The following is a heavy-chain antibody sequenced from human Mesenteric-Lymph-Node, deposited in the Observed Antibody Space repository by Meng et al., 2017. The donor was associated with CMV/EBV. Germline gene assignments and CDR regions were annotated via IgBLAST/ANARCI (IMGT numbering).Heavy chain of an antibody. CDR2: IYYTGNT. CDR1: GGSVTSSSDY. CDR3: ARRTPHIWSLEY. J-gene: IGHJ4*02. Sequence: SETLSLTCTVSGGSVTSSSDYWGWIRQSPGKGLEWIASIYYTGNTYYNPSLKSRVTISVDTSKNQFSLKLSSVTAADTAVYYCARRTPHIWSLEYWGQGTLVTVSS. D-gene: IGHD3-10*01. V-gene: IGHV4-39*01.